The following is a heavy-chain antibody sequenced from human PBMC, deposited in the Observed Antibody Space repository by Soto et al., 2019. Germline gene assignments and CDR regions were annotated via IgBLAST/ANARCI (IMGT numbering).Heavy chain of an antibody. CDR3: ARSVFP. Sequence: QVQLQESGPGLVKPSQTLSLTCTVPGGPISSGGYYWIWIRQHPGKGLEWIGYIYYSGSTYYNPSLKSRSTISVDTSKNHFSLKLSSVTAADTAIYYCARSVFPWGQGTLVTVSS. CDR1: GGPISSGGYY. CDR2: IYYSGST. V-gene: IGHV4-31*03. J-gene: IGHJ5*02.